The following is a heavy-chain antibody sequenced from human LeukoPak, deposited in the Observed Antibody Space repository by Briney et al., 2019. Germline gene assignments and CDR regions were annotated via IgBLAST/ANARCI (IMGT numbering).Heavy chain of an antibody. V-gene: IGHV3-23*01. CDR1: GFTFSSYA. CDR3: AKDQIGHSSGGLGWFDP. Sequence: GGSLRRSCAASGFTFSSYAMSWVRQAPGKGLEWVSAISGSGGSTYYADSVKGRFTISRDNSKNTLYLQMNSLRAEDTAVYYCAKDQIGHSSGGLGWFDPWGQGTLVTVSS. J-gene: IGHJ5*02. D-gene: IGHD3-22*01. CDR2: ISGSGGST.